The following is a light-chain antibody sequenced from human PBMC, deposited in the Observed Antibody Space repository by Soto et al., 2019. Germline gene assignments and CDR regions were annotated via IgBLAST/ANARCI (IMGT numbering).Light chain of an antibody. CDR2: EVD. J-gene: IGLJ2*01. Sequence: QSVLTQPASVSGSPGQSITISCAGTTSDVAYYNLVSWYQQHPGRAPKLLIYEVDNRPSGVSVRFSASKSGATASLTISGLLPEDEAVYFCCTYAGHVPKFGGGTKLTVL. CDR1: TSDVAYYNL. CDR3: CTYAGHVPK. V-gene: IGLV2-23*02.